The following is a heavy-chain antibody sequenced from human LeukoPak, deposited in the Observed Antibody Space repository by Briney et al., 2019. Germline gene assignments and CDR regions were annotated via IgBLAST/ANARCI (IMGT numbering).Heavy chain of an antibody. CDR3: AKDTYSSPYSFDN. V-gene: IGHV3-23*01. J-gene: IGHJ4*02. CDR2: IEGGGHST. Sequence: GGSLRLSCAASGFIFGEFAMDWVRQAPGKGLEWVSGIEGGGHSTHYADSVKGRFTISRDNSRNKLYLQMEGLRAEDTAINYCAKDTYSSPYSFDNWGQGALVIVSS. CDR1: GFIFGEFA. D-gene: IGHD2-15*01.